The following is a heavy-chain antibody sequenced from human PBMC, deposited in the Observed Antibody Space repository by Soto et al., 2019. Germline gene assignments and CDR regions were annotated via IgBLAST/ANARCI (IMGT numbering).Heavy chain of an antibody. CDR3: ARGGDRYGDYRIFDY. D-gene: IGHD4-17*01. CDR2: IYYTGST. J-gene: IGHJ4*02. V-gene: IGHV4-31*03. Sequence: QVQLQESGPGLVKSSQTLSLTCTVSGGSISSGGLYWNWIRQHPGKGLEWIGYIYYTGSTYYNPSLKSRLIISIDTSKNQFSLKLNSVTAADTAVYFCARGGDRYGDYRIFDYWGQGTLVTVSS. CDR1: GGSISSGGLY.